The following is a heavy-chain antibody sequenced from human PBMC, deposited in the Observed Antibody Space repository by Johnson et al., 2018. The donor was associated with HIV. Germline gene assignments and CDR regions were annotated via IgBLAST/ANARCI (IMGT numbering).Heavy chain of an antibody. J-gene: IGHJ3*02. Sequence: QVQLVESGGGVVQPGRSLRLSCAASGFTFSSYAMHWVRQAPGKGLEWVAVISYDGSNKYYADSVKGRSTISRDNAKNSLYLQMNSLRAEDTAVYYCARDGGGGALDIWGQGTMVIVSS. CDR1: GFTFSSYA. V-gene: IGHV3-30*04. D-gene: IGHD3-16*01. CDR2: ISYDGSNK. CDR3: ARDGGGGALDI.